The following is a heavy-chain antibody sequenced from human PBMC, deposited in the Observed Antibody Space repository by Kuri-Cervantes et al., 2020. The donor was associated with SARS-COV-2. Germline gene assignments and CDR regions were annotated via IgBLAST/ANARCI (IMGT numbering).Heavy chain of an antibody. Sequence: ESLKISCTVSGGSISSSSYYWGWIRQPPGKGLEWIGSIYYSGSTYYNPSLKSRVTISVDTSKNQFSLKLSSVTAADTAVYYCARGRQQLPWNFDYWGQGILVTVSS. J-gene: IGHJ4*02. CDR3: ARGRQQLPWNFDY. CDR2: IYYSGST. D-gene: IGHD6-13*01. CDR1: GGSISSSSYY. V-gene: IGHV4-39*01.